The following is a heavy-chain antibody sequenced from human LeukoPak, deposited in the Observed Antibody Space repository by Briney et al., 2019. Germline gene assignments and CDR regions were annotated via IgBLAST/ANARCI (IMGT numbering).Heavy chain of an antibody. D-gene: IGHD5-24*01. CDR2: IYYSGST. V-gene: IGHV4-39*07. CDR3: ATDGYNHIDY. J-gene: IGHJ4*02. Sequence: SETLSLTCTVSGGSISGRSHYWGWIRQPPGKGLEWIGTIYYSGSTYYSPSLKSRVTISVDTSKSQFSLKLSSVTAADTAVYYCATDGYNHIDYWGQGTLVTVSS. CDR1: GGSISGRSHY.